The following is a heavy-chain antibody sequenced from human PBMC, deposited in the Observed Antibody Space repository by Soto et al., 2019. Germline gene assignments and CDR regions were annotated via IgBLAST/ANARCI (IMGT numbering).Heavy chain of an antibody. Sequence: QLQLQESGPGLVKASETLSLTCTVSGGSLSSSPYFWGWIRRPPGKGLEFIGSINNFGDTYYNPSLESRVTLPVDTSKNQFSLRVTSVTATDTGLYYCSRRAPEGFDPWGQGTLVTVSS. CDR3: SRRAPEGFDP. J-gene: IGHJ5*02. CDR1: GGSLSSSPYF. CDR2: INNFGDT. V-gene: IGHV4-39*01.